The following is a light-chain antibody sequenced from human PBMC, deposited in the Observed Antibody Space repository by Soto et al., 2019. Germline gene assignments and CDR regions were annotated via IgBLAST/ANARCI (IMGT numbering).Light chain of an antibody. CDR1: SSDVGGYNY. Sequence: QSALTQPASVSGSPGQSITISCTGTSSDVGGYNYVSWYQQHPGKAPKLMIYDVSNRPSGVPNRFSGSKSGNTASLTISGLQAKDEADYYCSSYTSSSTLVFGGGTKVTVL. CDR3: SSYTSSSTLV. V-gene: IGLV2-14*01. J-gene: IGLJ2*01. CDR2: DVS.